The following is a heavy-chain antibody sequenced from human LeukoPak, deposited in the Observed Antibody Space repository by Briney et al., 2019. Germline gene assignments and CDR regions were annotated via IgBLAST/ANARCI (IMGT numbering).Heavy chain of an antibody. V-gene: IGHV4-39*07. D-gene: IGHD5-24*01. Sequence: SETLSLTCTVSGGSISSSNYYWGWIRQPPGKGLEWIGSIYYSGGTYYNPSLKSRVTISVDTSKNQFSLKLSSVTAADTAVYYCARDQSPVDGYNKGMYYFDYWGQGTLVTVSS. CDR2: IYYSGGT. CDR3: ARDQSPVDGYNKGMYYFDY. J-gene: IGHJ4*02. CDR1: GGSISSSNYY.